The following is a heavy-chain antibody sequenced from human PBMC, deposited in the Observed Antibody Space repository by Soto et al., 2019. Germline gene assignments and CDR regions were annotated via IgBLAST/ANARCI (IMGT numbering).Heavy chain of an antibody. Sequence: QVQLVESGGGVVQPWKSLRLSCAASGFTFSSYGMHWVRQAPGMRLEWVAIISYDGSNQYYADSMKGRFTISRDNSKNTLYLQMNSLRAEDTAVYYCAKRRQLGDYYYYGMDVWGQGTTVTVSS. CDR1: GFTFSSYG. CDR2: ISYDGSNQ. D-gene: IGHD3-10*01. J-gene: IGHJ6*02. V-gene: IGHV3-30*18. CDR3: AKRRQLGDYYYYGMDV.